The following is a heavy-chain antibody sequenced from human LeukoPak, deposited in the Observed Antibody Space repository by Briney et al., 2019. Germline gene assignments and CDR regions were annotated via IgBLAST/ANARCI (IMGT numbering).Heavy chain of an antibody. CDR1: GFTFSSYA. CDR2: ISGSGGST. Sequence: PGGSLRLSCAASGFTFSSYAMSWVRQAPGKGLEWVSSISGSGGSTHYADPVKGRFTISRDNSKNTLYLQMNSLRAEDTAVYYCAKVRGGYFDYWGQGTLVTLSS. V-gene: IGHV3-23*01. D-gene: IGHD3-10*01. CDR3: AKVRGGYFDY. J-gene: IGHJ4*02.